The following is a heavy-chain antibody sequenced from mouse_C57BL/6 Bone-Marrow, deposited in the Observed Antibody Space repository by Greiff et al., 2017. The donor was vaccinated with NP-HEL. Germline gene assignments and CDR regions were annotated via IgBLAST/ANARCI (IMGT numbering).Heavy chain of an antibody. D-gene: IGHD2-2*01. CDR1: GYSFTGYY. V-gene: IGHV1-42*01. J-gene: IGHJ4*01. CDR3: ARREIWLRYAMDY. Sequence: VQLKESGPELVKPGASVKISCKASGYSFTGYYMNWVKQSPEKSLEWIGEINPSTGGTTYNQKFKAKATLTVDKSSSTAYMQLKSLTSEDSAVYYCARREIWLRYAMDYWGQGTSVTVSS. CDR2: INPSTGGT.